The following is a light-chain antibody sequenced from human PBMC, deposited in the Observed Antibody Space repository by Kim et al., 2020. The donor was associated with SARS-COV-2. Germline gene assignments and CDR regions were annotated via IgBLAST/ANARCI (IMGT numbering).Light chain of an antibody. CDR2: TNN. J-gene: IGLJ1*01. CDR1: SSNIGSNY. Sequence: QRVTISCSGSSSNIGSNYVYWYQQLPGTAPKLLIYTNNQRPSGVPDRFPGSKSGTSASLAISGLRSEDEADYYCAAWDDSLSGLYVFGTGTKVTVL. V-gene: IGLV1-47*01. CDR3: AAWDDSLSGLYV.